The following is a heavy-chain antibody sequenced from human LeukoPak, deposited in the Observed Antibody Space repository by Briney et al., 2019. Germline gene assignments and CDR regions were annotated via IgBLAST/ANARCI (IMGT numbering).Heavy chain of an antibody. D-gene: IGHD6-19*01. Sequence: RPSETLSLTCTVSGGSISSYYWSWIRQPAGKGLEWIGRIYTSGGTNYNPSLKSRVTMSVDTSKNQFSLKLSSVTAADTAVYYCASRSEWLVYESYFDYWGQGTLVTVSS. CDR2: IYTSGGT. V-gene: IGHV4-4*07. CDR1: GGSISSYY. CDR3: ASRSEWLVYESYFDY. J-gene: IGHJ4*02.